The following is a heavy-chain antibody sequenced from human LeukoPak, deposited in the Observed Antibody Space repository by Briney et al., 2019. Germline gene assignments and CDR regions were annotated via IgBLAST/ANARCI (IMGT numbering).Heavy chain of an antibody. D-gene: IGHD1-26*01. CDR2: IYLGDSDT. Sequence: GESLKISCKGSGYSFTSYWIGWVRQMPGKGLEWMGIIYLGDSDTRYSPSFQGQVTISADKSISTAYLQWSSLKASDTAMYYCAREILRSRGAFDIWGQGTMVTVSS. CDR3: AREILRSRGAFDI. J-gene: IGHJ3*02. CDR1: GYSFTSYW. V-gene: IGHV5-51*01.